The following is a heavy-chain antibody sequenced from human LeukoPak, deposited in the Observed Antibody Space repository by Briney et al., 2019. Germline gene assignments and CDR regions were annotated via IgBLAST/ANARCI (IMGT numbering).Heavy chain of an antibody. J-gene: IGHJ4*02. CDR2: INPNSGGT. Sequence: ASVTVSCTASGYTFTDFYIHWVRQAPGQGLEWMGWINPNSGGTNYAQKFRGWVTMTRDTSISTAYMDLSRLRSDDTAVYYCTRDRSAQRYFDYWGQGTLVTVSS. V-gene: IGHV1-2*04. CDR3: TRDRSAQRYFDY. CDR1: GYTFTDFY. D-gene: IGHD6-25*01.